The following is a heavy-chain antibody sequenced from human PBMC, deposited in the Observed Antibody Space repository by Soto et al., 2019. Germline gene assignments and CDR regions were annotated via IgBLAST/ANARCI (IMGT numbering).Heavy chain of an antibody. Sequence: SETLSLTCAVYGGSFSGYYWSWIRQPPGKGLEWIGEINHSGSTNYNPSLKSRVTISVDTSKNRFSLKLSSVTAADTAVYYCARAAHYSSPFRWFDPWGQGTLVTVSS. D-gene: IGHD6-13*01. CDR2: INHSGST. V-gene: IGHV4-34*01. CDR3: ARAAHYSSPFRWFDP. CDR1: GGSFSGYY. J-gene: IGHJ5*02.